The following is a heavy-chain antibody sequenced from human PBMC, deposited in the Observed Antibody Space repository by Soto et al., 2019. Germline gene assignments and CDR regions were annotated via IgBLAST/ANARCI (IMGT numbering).Heavy chain of an antibody. CDR1: GFSFSSYA. CDR3: AQTHVVTAPGPLYCDY. J-gene: IGHJ4*02. D-gene: IGHD2-21*02. Sequence: GGSLRLSCAASGFSFSSYAMSWVRQAPGKGLEWVSAISGSGGSTYYADSVKGRFTISRDNTKNTLYLQMNSLGAEDTAVYYCAQTHVVTAPGPLYCDYWGQGTLVTVSS. CDR2: ISGSGGST. V-gene: IGHV3-23*01.